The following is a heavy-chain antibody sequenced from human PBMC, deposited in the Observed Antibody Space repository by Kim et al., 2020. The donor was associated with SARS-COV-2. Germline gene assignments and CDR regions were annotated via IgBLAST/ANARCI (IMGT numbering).Heavy chain of an antibody. J-gene: IGHJ5*02. D-gene: IGHD3-3*01. CDR2: IYYSGST. Sequence: SETLSLTCTVSGGSISSGDYYWSWIRQPPGKGLEWIGYIYYSGSTYYNPSLKSRVTISVDTSKNQFSLKLSSVTAADTAVYYCARIQTHQITISGVVTANWFDPWGQGTLVTGSA. CDR3: ARIQTHQITISGVVTANWFDP. CDR1: GGSISSGDYY. V-gene: IGHV4-30-4*01.